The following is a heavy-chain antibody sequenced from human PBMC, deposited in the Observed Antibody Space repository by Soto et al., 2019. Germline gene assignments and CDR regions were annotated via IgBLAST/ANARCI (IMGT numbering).Heavy chain of an antibody. CDR2: ISGSGGST. CDR1: GFTFSSYA. D-gene: IGHD3-3*01. CDR3: AKDPPNYDFWSGPRYMDV. V-gene: IGHV3-23*01. Sequence: GGSLRLSCAASGFTFSSYAMSWVRQAPGKGLEWVSAISGSGGSTYYADSVKGRFTISRDNSKNTLYLQMNSLRAEDTAVYYCAKDPPNYDFWSGPRYMDVWGKGTTVTVSS. J-gene: IGHJ6*03.